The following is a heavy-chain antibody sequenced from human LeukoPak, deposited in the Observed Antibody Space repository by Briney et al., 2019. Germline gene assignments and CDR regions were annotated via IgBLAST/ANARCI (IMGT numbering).Heavy chain of an antibody. CDR3: AREESRILWFGELTHFDY. D-gene: IGHD3-10*01. CDR2: IREDGTEK. J-gene: IGHJ4*02. Sequence: PGGSLRLSCAASGFTFSSYSMNWVRQAPGKGLEWVANIREDGTEKNYVDSVKGRFTISRDNSKNTLYLQMNSLRAEDTAVYYCAREESRILWFGELTHFDYWGQGTLVTVSS. CDR1: GFTFSSYS. V-gene: IGHV3-7*01.